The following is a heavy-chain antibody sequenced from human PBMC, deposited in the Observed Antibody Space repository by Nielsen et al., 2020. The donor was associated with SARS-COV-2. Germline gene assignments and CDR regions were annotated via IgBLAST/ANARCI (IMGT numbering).Heavy chain of an antibody. Sequence: GESLKISCAVSGFTFGSYGMHWVRQAPGKGLEWVAVISYDGSNKYYADSVKGRFTISRDNSKNTLYLQMNSLRAEDTAVYYCAKERRTTSILIYYYYGMDVWGQGTTVTVSS. CDR3: AKERRTTSILIYYYYGMDV. CDR1: GFTFGSYG. J-gene: IGHJ6*02. CDR2: ISYDGSNK. V-gene: IGHV3-30*18. D-gene: IGHD4-17*01.